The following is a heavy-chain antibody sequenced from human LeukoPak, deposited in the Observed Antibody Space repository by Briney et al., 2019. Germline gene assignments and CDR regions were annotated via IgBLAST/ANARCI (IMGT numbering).Heavy chain of an antibody. CDR1: GFIRSYW. Sequence: PGGSLRLSCAASGFIRSYWMHWVRQAPGKGLVWVARIDSDGSSTTYADSVEGRFTISRDNAKNTLYLQMISLRTADTAVYYCARLGGSSPVDYWGQGTLVTVSS. CDR3: ARLGGSSPVDY. J-gene: IGHJ4*02. D-gene: IGHD6-6*01. CDR2: IDSDGSST. V-gene: IGHV3-74*01.